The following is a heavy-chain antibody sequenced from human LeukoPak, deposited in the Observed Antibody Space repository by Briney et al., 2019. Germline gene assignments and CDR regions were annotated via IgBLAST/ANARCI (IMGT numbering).Heavy chain of an antibody. V-gene: IGHV3-7*01. CDR1: GFTFSSYW. CDR2: IKQDGSEK. J-gene: IGHJ6*02. D-gene: IGHD3-3*01. Sequence: GGSLRLSCAASGFTFSSYWMSWVRQAPGKGLEWVANIKQDGSEKYYVDSVKGRFTISRDNAKNSLYLQMNSLRAEDTAVYYCARGRFLEWFRIYYYYGMDVWGQGTTVTVSS. CDR3: ARGRFLEWFRIYYYYGMDV.